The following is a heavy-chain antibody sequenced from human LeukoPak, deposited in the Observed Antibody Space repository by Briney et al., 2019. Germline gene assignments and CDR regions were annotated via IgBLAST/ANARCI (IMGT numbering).Heavy chain of an antibody. V-gene: IGHV4-39*07. CDR1: GGSISSSSYY. CDR2: IYYSGST. J-gene: IGHJ4*02. Sequence: SETLSLTCTVSGGSISSSSYYWGWIRQPPGKGLEWIGSIYYSGSTYYNPSLKSRVTISVDTSKNQFSLKVSSVSAADTAVYFCARSGGLWLLTYYFDYWGQGTLVTVSS. D-gene: IGHD3-22*01. CDR3: ARSGGLWLLTYYFDY.